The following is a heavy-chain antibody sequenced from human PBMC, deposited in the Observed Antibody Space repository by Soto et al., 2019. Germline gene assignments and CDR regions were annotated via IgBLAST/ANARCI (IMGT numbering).Heavy chain of an antibody. V-gene: IGHV3-23*01. Sequence: PGGSLRLSCAASGFTFGSYAMSWVRQAPGRGLEWVSAISGSGGSTYYADSVKGRFTISRDNSKNTLYLQMNSLRAEDTAVYYCAGYDFFNWFDPWGQGTLVTVSS. J-gene: IGHJ5*02. CDR1: GFTFGSYA. D-gene: IGHD3-3*01. CDR3: AGYDFFNWFDP. CDR2: ISGSGGST.